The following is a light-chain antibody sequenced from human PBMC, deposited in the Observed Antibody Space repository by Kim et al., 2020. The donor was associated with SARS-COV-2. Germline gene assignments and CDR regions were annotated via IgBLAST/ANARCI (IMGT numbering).Light chain of an antibody. Sequence: SVARGQTDRHPCGANNIGSKDVTWYQKKPDQAPVLVIYRDTNRPSEIPERFSGSNSGNTATLTISRAQAGDEADYYCQVWDSSTVMFGGGTKLTVL. CDR1: NIGSKD. CDR2: RDT. CDR3: QVWDSSTVM. V-gene: IGLV3-9*01. J-gene: IGLJ3*02.